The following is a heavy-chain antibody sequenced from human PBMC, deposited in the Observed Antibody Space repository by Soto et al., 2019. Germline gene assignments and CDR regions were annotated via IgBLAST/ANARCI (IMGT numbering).Heavy chain of an antibody. CDR3: AKGDDILTGYFYLDY. Sequence: GGSLRLSCAASGFTFSSYAMSWVRQAPGKGLEWVSAISGSGGSTYYADSVKGRFTISRDNSKNTLYLQMNSLRAEDTAVYYCAKGDDILTGYFYLDYWGQGTLVTVSS. J-gene: IGHJ4*02. V-gene: IGHV3-23*01. CDR2: ISGSGGST. CDR1: GFTFSSYA. D-gene: IGHD3-9*01.